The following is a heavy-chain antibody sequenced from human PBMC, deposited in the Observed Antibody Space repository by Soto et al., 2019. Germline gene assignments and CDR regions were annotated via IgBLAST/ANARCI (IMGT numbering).Heavy chain of an antibody. Sequence: SETLSLTCTVSGASITSYYWSWIRQPPGKGLEWIGYIYYRGGTNYNPSLKSRVTISLDTSKTQFSLKLSSVTAADTAVYYCARSGGSSSGHYFDYWGQGTLVTVSS. V-gene: IGHV4-59*01. CDR1: GASITSYY. J-gene: IGHJ4*02. CDR2: IYYRGGT. CDR3: ARSGGSSSGHYFDY. D-gene: IGHD6-6*01.